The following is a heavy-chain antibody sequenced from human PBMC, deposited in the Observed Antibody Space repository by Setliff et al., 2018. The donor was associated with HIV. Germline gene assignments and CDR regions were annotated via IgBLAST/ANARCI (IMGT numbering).Heavy chain of an antibody. V-gene: IGHV4-38-2*02. D-gene: IGHD5-18*01. Sequence: PSETLSLTCTVSGYSISSGYYWGWLRQPPGKGLEWIGYIYYSGSTYYNPSLKSRITISVDTSKNQFSLKLSSVTAADTAVYYCARRDTAMVGSDYWGQGTLVTVSS. CDR2: IYYSGST. J-gene: IGHJ4*02. CDR1: GYSISSGYY. CDR3: ARRDTAMVGSDY.